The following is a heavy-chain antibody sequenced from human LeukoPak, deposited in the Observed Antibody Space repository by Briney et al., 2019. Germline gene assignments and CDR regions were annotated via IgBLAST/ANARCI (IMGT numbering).Heavy chain of an antibody. V-gene: IGHV3-30-3*01. CDR2: ISYDGSNK. Sequence: PGGSLRLSCAASGFTFSSYAMSWVRQAPGKGLEWVAVISYDGSNKYYADSVKGRFTISRDNSKNTMYLQMNSLRAEDTAVYYCASGGFGELLDYYFDYWGQGTLVTVSS. D-gene: IGHD3-10*01. CDR3: ASGGFGELLDYYFDY. J-gene: IGHJ4*02. CDR1: GFTFSSYA.